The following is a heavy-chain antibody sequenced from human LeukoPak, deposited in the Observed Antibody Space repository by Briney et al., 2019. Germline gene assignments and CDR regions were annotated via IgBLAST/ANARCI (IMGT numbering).Heavy chain of an antibody. CDR1: GGTFSSYA. Sequence: SVKVSCKASGGTFSSYAISWVRQAPGQGLEWMGGIIPIFGTANYAQKFQGRVTITADESTSTAYMELSSLRSEDTAVYYCARDLGYSSSSEAPDFDYWGQGTLVTVSS. D-gene: IGHD6-6*01. J-gene: IGHJ4*02. V-gene: IGHV1-69*13. CDR2: IIPIFGTA. CDR3: ARDLGYSSSSEAPDFDY.